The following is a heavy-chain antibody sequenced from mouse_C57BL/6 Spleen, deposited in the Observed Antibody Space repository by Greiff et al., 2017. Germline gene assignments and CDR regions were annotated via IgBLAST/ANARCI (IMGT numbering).Heavy chain of an antibody. CDR3: ARGGYGSSGWYFDV. Sequence: EVKVVESGPELVKPGASVKISCKASGYSFTDYNMNWVQQSNGTSLEWIGVINPNYGTTSYNQKFKGKATLTVDQSSSTAYMQLNSLTSEDSAVYYCARGGYGSSGWYFDVWGTGTTVTVSS. CDR2: INPNYGTT. CDR1: GYSFTDYN. V-gene: IGHV1-39*01. D-gene: IGHD1-1*01. J-gene: IGHJ1*03.